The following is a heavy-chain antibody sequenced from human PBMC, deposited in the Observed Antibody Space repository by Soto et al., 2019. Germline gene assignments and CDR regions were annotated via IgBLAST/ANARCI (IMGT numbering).Heavy chain of an antibody. Sequence: QVQLVQSGAEVKKPGSSVKVSCKASGGTFSSYTISWVRQAPGQGLEWMGRIIPILGIANYAQKFQGRVTITADKSTSAAYMELSSLRSEDTAVYYCGYSGYDRFDYWGQGTLVTVSS. D-gene: IGHD5-12*01. J-gene: IGHJ4*02. V-gene: IGHV1-69*02. CDR3: GYSGYDRFDY. CDR2: IIPILGIA. CDR1: GGTFSSYT.